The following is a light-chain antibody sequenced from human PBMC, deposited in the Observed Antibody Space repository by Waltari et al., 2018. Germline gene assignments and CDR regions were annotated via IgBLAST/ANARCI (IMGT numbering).Light chain of an antibody. CDR1: QTICTY. CDR3: HQSHTVPHT. CDR2: AAS. J-gene: IGKJ2*01. Sequence: DIQMTQSPSSLSASVGDSVTITCRASQTICTYLNWYQQTARQAPKLLIDAASALQSGVPSRFRGSGSGTDFTLTITSLQPEDFATYYCHQSHTVPHTFGQGTKLEIK. V-gene: IGKV1-39*01.